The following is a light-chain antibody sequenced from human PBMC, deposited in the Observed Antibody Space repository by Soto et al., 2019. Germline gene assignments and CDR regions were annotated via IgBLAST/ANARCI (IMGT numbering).Light chain of an antibody. CDR1: QGVTTH. Sequence: ITQSPGTLSVSPGERATLSCRAGQGVTTHFAWYQQKSGQSPRLLIYGVSIRATGVPARFSGTGSETDFILTSRGMQSEDSAGYFCQQYNNWPFYFGKGTRLEI. V-gene: IGKV3-15*01. CDR3: QQYNNWPFY. J-gene: IGKJ5*01. CDR2: GVS.